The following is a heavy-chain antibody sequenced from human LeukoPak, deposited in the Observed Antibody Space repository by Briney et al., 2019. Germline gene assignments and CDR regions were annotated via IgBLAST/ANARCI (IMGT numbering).Heavy chain of an antibody. CDR3: ARHYRHCSGGSCSGGFDY. D-gene: IGHD2-15*01. Sequence: PSQTLSLTCTVSGGSISSGSYYWSWIRQPAGKGLEWIGRIYTSGSTNYNPSLKSRVTISVDTSKNQFSLKLSSVTAADTAVYYCARHYRHCSGGSCSGGFDYWGQGTLVTVSS. V-gene: IGHV4-61*02. J-gene: IGHJ4*02. CDR2: IYTSGST. CDR1: GGSISSGSYY.